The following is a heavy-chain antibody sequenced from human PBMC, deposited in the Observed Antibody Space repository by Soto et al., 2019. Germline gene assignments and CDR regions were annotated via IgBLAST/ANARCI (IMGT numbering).Heavy chain of an antibody. V-gene: IGHV3-48*02. J-gene: IGHJ6*02. CDR3: ARVRVMSEIYGMDV. CDR2: ISSSGSTT. CDR1: GFTFSHYG. Sequence: EVQLVESGGGLIQPGGSLRLSCVVSGFTFSHYGINWVRQAPGKGLEWISYISSSGSTTYYADSVKGRFTISRDYAKNSLYMQMNSLRDGDTALYYCARVRVMSEIYGMDVWGQGTTVTVSS. D-gene: IGHD2-21*01.